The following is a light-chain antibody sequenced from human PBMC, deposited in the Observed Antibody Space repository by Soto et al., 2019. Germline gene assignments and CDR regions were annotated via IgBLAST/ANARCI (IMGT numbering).Light chain of an antibody. J-gene: IGKJ1*01. Sequence: DIVVTQSTTSLSASVEDRVTITCRASQSISSYLNWYQQKPGKAPKLLIYAASSLQSGVPSRFSGSGSGTDFTLTISSLQPEDFATYYCQQSYSTPRTFGQGTKV. CDR3: QQSYSTPRT. CDR1: QSISSY. V-gene: IGKV1-39*01. CDR2: AAS.